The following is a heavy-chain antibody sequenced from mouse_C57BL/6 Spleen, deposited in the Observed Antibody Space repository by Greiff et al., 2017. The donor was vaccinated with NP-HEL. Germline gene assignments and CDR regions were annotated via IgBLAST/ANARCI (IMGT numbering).Heavy chain of an antibody. V-gene: IGHV1-72*01. CDR3: ARVTPTIVTYYYAMCY. CDR2: IDPNSGGT. J-gene: IGHJ4*01. D-gene: IGHD2-5*01. Sequence: QVQLQQPGAELVKPGASVKLSCKASGYTFTSYWMHWVKQRPGRGLEWIGGIDPNSGGTKYNEKFKSKATLTVDKPSSTAYMQLSSLTSEDSAVYYCARVTPTIVTYYYAMCYWGKGTSVTVA. CDR1: GYTFTSYW.